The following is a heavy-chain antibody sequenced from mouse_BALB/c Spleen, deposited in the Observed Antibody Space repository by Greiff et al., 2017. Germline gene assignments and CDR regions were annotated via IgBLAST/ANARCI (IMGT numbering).Heavy chain of an antibody. CDR2: INPSSGYT. CDR3: ARTMITTAMDY. V-gene: IGHV1-4*01. CDR1: GYTFTSYT. J-gene: IGHJ4*01. Sequence: QVHVKQSGAELARPGASVKLSCKASGYTFTSYTMHWVKQRPGQGLEWIGYINPSSGYTNYNQKFKDKATLTADKSSSTAYMQLSSLTSEDSAVYYCARTMITTAMDYWGQGTSVTVSS. D-gene: IGHD2-4*01.